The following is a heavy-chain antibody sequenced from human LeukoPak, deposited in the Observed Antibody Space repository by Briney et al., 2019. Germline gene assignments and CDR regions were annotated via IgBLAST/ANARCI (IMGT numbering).Heavy chain of an antibody. CDR1: GFTFRNYA. CDR2: ISSSGSTI. V-gene: IGHV3-11*04. CDR3: ARGDSSSWTEYFQH. D-gene: IGHD6-13*01. Sequence: GGSLRLSCAASGFTFRNYAMSWVGQAPGKGLGWVSYISSSGSTIYYADSVKGRFTISRDNAKNSLYLQMNSLRAEDTAVYYCARGDSSSWTEYFQHWGQGTLVTVSS. J-gene: IGHJ1*01.